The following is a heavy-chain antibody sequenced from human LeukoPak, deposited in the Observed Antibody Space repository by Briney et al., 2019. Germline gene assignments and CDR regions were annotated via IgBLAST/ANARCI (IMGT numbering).Heavy chain of an antibody. CDR1: GFTFSSYS. J-gene: IGHJ4*02. CDR3: ARDNGRGGFDY. Sequence: PGGSLRLSCAASGFTFSSYSMNWVRQAPGKGLVWVSRINSDGSSTSYADSVKGRFTISRDNAKNTLYLQMNSLRAEDTAVYYCARDNGRGGFDYWGQGTLVTVSS. V-gene: IGHV3-74*01. CDR2: INSDGSST. D-gene: IGHD3-16*01.